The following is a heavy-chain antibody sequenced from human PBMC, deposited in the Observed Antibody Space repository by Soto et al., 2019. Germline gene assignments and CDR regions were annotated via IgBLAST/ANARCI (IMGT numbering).Heavy chain of an antibody. CDR2: FDPEDGET. J-gene: IGHJ6*02. CDR1: GYTLTELS. CDR3: ATGGTKSGGSWLRYYYYYYGMDV. Sequence: ASVKVSCKVSGYTLTELSMHWVRQAPGKGLEWMRGFDPEDGETIYAQKFQGRVTMTEDTSTDTAYMELSSLRSEDTAVYYCATGGTKSGGSWLRYYYYYYGMDVWGQGTTVTVSS. D-gene: IGHD2-15*01. V-gene: IGHV1-24*01.